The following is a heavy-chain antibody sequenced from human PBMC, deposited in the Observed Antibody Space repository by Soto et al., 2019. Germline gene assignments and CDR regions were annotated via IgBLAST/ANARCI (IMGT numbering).Heavy chain of an antibody. Sequence: QVQLQQWGAGLLKPSETLSLTCAVYGGSFSGYYWSWIRQPPGKGLEWIGEINHSGSTNYNPSLKSRVTKSVDTSKNQFSLKLSSVTAADTAVYYCARGHRSRPYLRLLPAFDIWGQGTMVTVSS. D-gene: IGHD2-15*01. CDR2: INHSGST. CDR1: GGSFSGYY. V-gene: IGHV4-34*01. CDR3: ARGHRSRPYLRLLPAFDI. J-gene: IGHJ3*02.